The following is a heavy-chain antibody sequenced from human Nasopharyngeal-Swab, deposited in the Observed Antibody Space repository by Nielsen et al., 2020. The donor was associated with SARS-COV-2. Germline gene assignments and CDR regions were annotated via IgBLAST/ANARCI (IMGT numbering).Heavy chain of an antibody. CDR1: EFTSSRNG. Sequence: GGSLRLSGAGAEFTSSRNGMHWARPAPGNGLEWVAYISYSSSTSYYADSVKGRFTISRDKPKNSLYLQMNSLRDENTALYYCERDVAIVGATIENWGQGTLVTVSS. CDR3: ERDVAIVGATIEN. J-gene: IGHJ4*02. D-gene: IGHD1-26*01. V-gene: IGHV3-48*02. CDR2: ISYSSSTS.